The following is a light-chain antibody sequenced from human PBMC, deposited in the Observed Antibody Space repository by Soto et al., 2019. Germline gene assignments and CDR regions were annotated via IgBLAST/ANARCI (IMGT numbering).Light chain of an antibody. J-gene: IGKJ1*01. CDR1: QIVSSGF. CDR2: AAS. V-gene: IGKV3-20*01. Sequence: EIVLTQSPGTLSLSPGEGATLSCRASQIVSSGFLAWYQQTPGQAPRILIYAASYRATGIPDRFSGSGSGTDFTLTISRLEPEDFALYYCQQYGNSPQTFGQGTRVEIK. CDR3: QQYGNSPQT.